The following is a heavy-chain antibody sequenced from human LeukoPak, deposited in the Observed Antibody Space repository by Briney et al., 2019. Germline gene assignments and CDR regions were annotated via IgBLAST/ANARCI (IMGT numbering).Heavy chain of an antibody. J-gene: IGHJ5*02. CDR3: ASEGFRHFDP. CDR2: INHSGST. V-gene: IGHV4-39*07. Sequence: SETLSLTCTVSGGSISSGGYYWSWIRQPPGKGLEWIGEINHSGSTNYNPSLKSRVTISVDTSKNQFSLKLSSVTAADTAVYYCASEGFRHFDPWGQGTLVTVSS. CDR1: GGSISSGGYY. D-gene: IGHD3-10*01.